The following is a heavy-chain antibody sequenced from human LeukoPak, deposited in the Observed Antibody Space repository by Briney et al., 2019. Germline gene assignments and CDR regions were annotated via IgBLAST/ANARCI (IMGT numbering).Heavy chain of an antibody. CDR2: IYPGDSDT. D-gene: IGHD1-26*01. Sequence: GESLKLSCKGSGYSFTTYWIAWVRQMPGKGLEWMGVIYPGDSDTRYSPSFQGQVTLSADKSIRTAYLQWSSLKASDTAIYYCARALVGAATLSYWGQGTLVTVSS. CDR1: GYSFTTYW. V-gene: IGHV5-51*01. J-gene: IGHJ4*02. CDR3: ARALVGAATLSY.